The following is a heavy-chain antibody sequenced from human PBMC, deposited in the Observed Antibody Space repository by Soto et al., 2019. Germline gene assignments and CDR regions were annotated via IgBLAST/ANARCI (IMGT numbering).Heavy chain of an antibody. CDR1: GHTFHNYA. D-gene: IGHD2-2*01. V-gene: IGHV3-23*01. Sequence: EVQLLESGGGLEQPGGSLRLSCVGSGHTFHNYAMTWFRQAPGKGLEWVSGISGSGGSTYYADSVRGRFTISRDDSKKTRYWQMNSLRAEDTAIYSCAKGSRGIGVVPAALNRGQGTLVTVSS. J-gene: IGHJ4*02. CDR2: ISGSGGST. CDR3: AKGSRGIGVVPAALN.